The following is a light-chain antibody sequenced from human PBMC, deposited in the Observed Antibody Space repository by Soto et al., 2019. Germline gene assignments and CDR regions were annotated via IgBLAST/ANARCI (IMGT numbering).Light chain of an antibody. CDR2: EVS. V-gene: IGLV2-8*01. CDR3: SSYAGSNHYV. Sequence: QSALTQPPSASGSPGQSVTISCTGTSSDVGGYNYVSLYQQHPSKAPKLMIYEVSKRPSGVPDRFSGSKSGNTASLTVSGLQAEDEADYYCSSYAGSNHYVFGTGTKVTVL. J-gene: IGLJ1*01. CDR1: SSDVGGYNY.